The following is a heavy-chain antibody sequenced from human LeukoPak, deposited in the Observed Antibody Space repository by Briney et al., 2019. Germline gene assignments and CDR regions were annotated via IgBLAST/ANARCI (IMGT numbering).Heavy chain of an antibody. CDR1: GGSFSGYY. CDR2: INHSGST. V-gene: IGHV4-34*01. CDR3: ARRIQLWFSYYYYYYMDV. Sequence: PSETLSLTCAVYGGSFSGYYWSWIRQPPGKGLEWIGEINHSGSTNYNPSLKRRVTISVDTSKNQFSLKLSSVTAADTAVYYCARRIQLWFSYYYYYYMDVWGKGTTVTVSS. D-gene: IGHD5-18*01. J-gene: IGHJ6*03.